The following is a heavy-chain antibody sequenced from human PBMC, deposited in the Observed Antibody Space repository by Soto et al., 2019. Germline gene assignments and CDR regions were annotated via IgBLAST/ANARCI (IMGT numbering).Heavy chain of an antibody. CDR1: GDSISTFY. D-gene: IGHD5-18*01. Sequence: QVQLQESGPGQVKPSETLSLTCSVSGDSISTFYWSWIRQSPGKGLEWIANIYHSGTTNYNLSLKGRVSISIDSSKNQVSLRLKSVTAADTAVYYCARGGYRTLAWFDPWGQGTLVTVSS. V-gene: IGHV4-59*01. J-gene: IGHJ5*02. CDR3: ARGGYRTLAWFDP. CDR2: IYHSGTT.